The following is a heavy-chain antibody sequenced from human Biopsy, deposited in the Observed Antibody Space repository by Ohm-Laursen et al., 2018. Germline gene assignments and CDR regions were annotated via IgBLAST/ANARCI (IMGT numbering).Heavy chain of an antibody. CDR2: FIPILRTT. Sequence: VASVKVSCKAPTGTFNRYGIIWGRQAPGQGLGWLGGFIPILRTTAYAQTFLGRVTITADSPTSTVDMELTSLTSDDTAVYFCAREAIGYQLPCDDWGQGTLVTVSS. CDR3: AREAIGYQLPCDD. V-gene: IGHV1-69*10. J-gene: IGHJ4*02. CDR1: TGTFNRYG. D-gene: IGHD2-2*01.